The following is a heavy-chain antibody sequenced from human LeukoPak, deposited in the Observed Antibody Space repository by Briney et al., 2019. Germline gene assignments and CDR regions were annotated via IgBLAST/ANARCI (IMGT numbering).Heavy chain of an antibody. V-gene: IGHV4-4*07. D-gene: IGHD3-10*01. J-gene: IGHJ6*02. CDR3: ARTRDSWSYGDYYYGMDV. Sequence: SETLSLTCTVSGGSISSYYWSWIRQPAGKGLEWIGRIYTSGSTNYNPSLKSRVTMSVDTSKNQFSLKLSSVTAADTAVYYCARTRDSWSYGDYYYGMDVWGQETTVTVSS. CDR1: GGSISSYY. CDR2: IYTSGST.